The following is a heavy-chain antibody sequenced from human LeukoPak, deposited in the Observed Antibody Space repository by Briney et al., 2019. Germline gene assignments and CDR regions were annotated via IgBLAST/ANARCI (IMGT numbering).Heavy chain of an antibody. Sequence: GGSLRLSCAASGFTFCSYSMNWARPAPGEGLEWVSYISSSSSTIYYADSVKGRFTISRDNAKNSLYLQMNSLRAEDTAVYYCARNLPGIAGWGQGTLVTVS. J-gene: IGHJ4*02. D-gene: IGHD6-13*01. V-gene: IGHV3-48*01. CDR2: ISSSSSTI. CDR3: ARNLPGIAG. CDR1: GFTFCSYS.